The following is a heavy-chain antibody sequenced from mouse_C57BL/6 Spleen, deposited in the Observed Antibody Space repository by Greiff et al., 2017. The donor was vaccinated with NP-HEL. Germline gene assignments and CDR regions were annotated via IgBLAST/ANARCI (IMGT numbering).Heavy chain of an antibody. CDR1: GFTFSSYA. D-gene: IGHD2-5*01. CDR2: ISSGGDYI. V-gene: IGHV5-9-1*02. J-gene: IGHJ4*01. CDR3: TREEGSSNYFYAMDY. Sequence: EVKLVESGEGLVKPGGSLKLSCAASGFTFSSYAMSWVLQTPEKRLEWVAYISSGGDYIYYADTVKGRFTISRDNARNTLYLQMSSLKSEDTAMYYCTREEGSSNYFYAMDYWGQGTSVTVSS.